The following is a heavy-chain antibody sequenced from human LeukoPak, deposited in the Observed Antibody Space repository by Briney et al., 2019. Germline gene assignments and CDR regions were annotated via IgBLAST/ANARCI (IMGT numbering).Heavy chain of an antibody. J-gene: IGHJ3*02. CDR1: GGSISSYY. D-gene: IGHD1-26*01. V-gene: IGHV4-59*01. Sequence: SETLSLTCTVSGGSISSYYWNWIRQPPGKGLEWIGYIYYSGSTNYNPSLKSRVTVSVDTSKNQFSLRLSSVTAADTAVYYCAGGGWVNAFDIWGQGTMVTVSS. CDR2: IYYSGST. CDR3: AGGGWVNAFDI.